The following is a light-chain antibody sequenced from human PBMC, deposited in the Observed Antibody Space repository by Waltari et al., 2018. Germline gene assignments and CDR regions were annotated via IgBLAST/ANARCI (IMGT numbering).Light chain of an antibody. V-gene: IGLV2-23*02. CDR1: SSDVGYYNR. CDR3: CSYVRSVSFV. J-gene: IGLJ2*01. CDR2: EVD. Sequence: QSALTQPASLSGSPGQSITISCTGTSSDVGYYNRVSWYQQHPVKAPRLLIYEVDKRPPGIPSRFSGSKSGNTASLTISGLQAEDEADYYCCSYVRSVSFVFGGGTKLTVL.